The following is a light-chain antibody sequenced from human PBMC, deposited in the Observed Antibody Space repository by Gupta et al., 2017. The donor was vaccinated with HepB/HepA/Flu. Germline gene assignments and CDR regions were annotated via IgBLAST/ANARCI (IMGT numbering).Light chain of an antibody. J-gene: IGKJ1*01. V-gene: IGKV1-5*03. CDR3: QQYDIDWT. Sequence: DTQMTQSPSTLSASVGDRVTITCRASQTISTWLAWYQQRPGMAPKLLIYKASSLESGVPSRFSGSGSGTEFTLTISSLQPDDFATYYCQQYDIDWTFGQGTKVEVK. CDR2: KAS. CDR1: QTISTW.